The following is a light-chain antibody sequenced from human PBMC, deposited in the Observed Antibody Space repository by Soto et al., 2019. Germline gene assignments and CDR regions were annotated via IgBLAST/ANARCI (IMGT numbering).Light chain of an antibody. CDR1: SSNIGNNY. Sequence: QSVLTQPPSVSASPGQTVTISCSGSSSNIGNNYVFWYQQLPGTAPKLLIYDNDKRPSGIPVRFSASKSGTSATRGITGLPAGDEADYYFAACDTSLIPVVFGGGTKLTVL. V-gene: IGLV1-51*01. J-gene: IGLJ2*01. CDR3: AACDTSLIPVV. CDR2: DND.